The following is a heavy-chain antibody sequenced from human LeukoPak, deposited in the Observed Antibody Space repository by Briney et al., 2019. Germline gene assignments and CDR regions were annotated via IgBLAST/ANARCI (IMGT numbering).Heavy chain of an antibody. CDR2: GDYSGGT. Sequence: PSETLSLTCTVSGDSFTSVTDYWAWIRQPPGKGLEWIATGDYSGGTYYPSLESRVAISADMSKNQISLQLTSVTGADTAVYYCAGERGEEYSSGWYKTNFFYNWGQGVRVTVSS. CDR3: AGERGEEYSSGWYKTNFFYN. J-gene: IGHJ4*02. D-gene: IGHD6-19*01. CDR1: GDSFTSVTDY. V-gene: IGHV4-39*07.